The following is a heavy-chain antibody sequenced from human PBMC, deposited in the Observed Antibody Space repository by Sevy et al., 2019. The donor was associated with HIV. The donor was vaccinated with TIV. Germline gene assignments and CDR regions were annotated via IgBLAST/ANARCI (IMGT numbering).Heavy chain of an antibody. Sequence: GGSLRLSCAASGFTFSSYSMNWVRQAPGKGLEWVSSISSSSSYIYYADSVKGRFTISRDNAKNSLYLQMNSLRAEDTAVYYCARDGGKREAAPLGIWDQGTMVTVSS. CDR1: GFTFSSYS. CDR3: ARDGGKREAAPLGI. V-gene: IGHV3-21*01. CDR2: ISSSSSYI. D-gene: IGHD3-16*01. J-gene: IGHJ3*02.